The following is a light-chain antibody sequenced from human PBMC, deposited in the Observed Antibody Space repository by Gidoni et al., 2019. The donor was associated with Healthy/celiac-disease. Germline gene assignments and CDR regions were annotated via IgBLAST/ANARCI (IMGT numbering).Light chain of an antibody. Sequence: DIVMTQSPDSLAVSLGERATINCKSSQSVLYSSNNKNDLACYQQKPGQPPKLLIYWASTRESGVPDRFSGSGSGTDFTLTISSLQAEDVAVYYCQQYYSTLWTFGQGTKVEIK. CDR2: WAS. CDR1: QSVLYSSNNKND. V-gene: IGKV4-1*01. CDR3: QQYYSTLWT. J-gene: IGKJ1*01.